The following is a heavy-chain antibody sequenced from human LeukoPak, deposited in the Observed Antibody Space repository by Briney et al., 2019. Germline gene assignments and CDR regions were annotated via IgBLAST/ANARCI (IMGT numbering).Heavy chain of an antibody. Sequence: SETLSLTCAVYGGSFSGYYWSWIRQPPGKGLEWIGEINHSGSTNYNPSLKSRVTISVDTSKNQFSLKLSSVTAADTAVYYCARGISYYDSSGYPFDYWGQGTLVTVSS. J-gene: IGHJ4*02. CDR3: ARGISYYDSSGYPFDY. CDR2: INHSGST. D-gene: IGHD3-22*01. V-gene: IGHV4-34*01. CDR1: GGSFSGYY.